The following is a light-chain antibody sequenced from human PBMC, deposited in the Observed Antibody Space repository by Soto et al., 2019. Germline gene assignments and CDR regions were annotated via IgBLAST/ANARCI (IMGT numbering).Light chain of an antibody. CDR1: QSVLHRSNSRNY. CDR2: WAS. J-gene: IGKJ1*01. CDR3: QQYYSTPWA. V-gene: IGKV4-1*01. Sequence: DIVMTQSPEYLAVSLGERATINCKSSQSVLHRSNSRNYLAWYQQKPGQPPKLLTYWASHRESGVPDRFSGSGSGTDFTLTISSLQAGDVAVYYCQQYYSTPWAFGQGTKVEIK.